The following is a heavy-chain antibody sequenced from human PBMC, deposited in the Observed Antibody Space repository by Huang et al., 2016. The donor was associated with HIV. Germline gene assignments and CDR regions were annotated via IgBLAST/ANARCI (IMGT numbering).Heavy chain of an antibody. D-gene: IGHD6-25*01. V-gene: IGHV2-5*01. CDR1: GFSLTTTGVG. CDR2: IYSNGDG. J-gene: IGHJ4*02. CDR3: AHSTDASAATFYFDF. Sequence: QITLRESGPALVKPTQTLTLTCTFSGFSLTTTGVGVGGIRQPPGQALEWLAFIYSNGDGRYSTSLSSRLTITKDTSKNQVVLTMTNMDPVDTATYYCAHSTDASAATFYFDFWGQGTLVAVSS.